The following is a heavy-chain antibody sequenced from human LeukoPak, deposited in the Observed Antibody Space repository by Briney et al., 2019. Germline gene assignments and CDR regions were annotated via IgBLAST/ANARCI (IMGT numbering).Heavy chain of an antibody. J-gene: IGHJ4*02. CDR2: ISSSSNTI. CDR3: ARDSGRGTHFDY. Sequence: PGGSLRLSCAASGFIFSSNAMNWVRQAPGKGLEWISYISSSSNTIYYADSVKGRFTISRDNAENSLYLQMNSLRDEDTAVYYSARDSGRGTHFDYWGQGTLVAVSS. D-gene: IGHD1-14*01. V-gene: IGHV3-48*02. CDR1: GFIFSSNA.